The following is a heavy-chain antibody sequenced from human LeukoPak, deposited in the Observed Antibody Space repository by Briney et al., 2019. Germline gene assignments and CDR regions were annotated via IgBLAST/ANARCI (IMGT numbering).Heavy chain of an antibody. Sequence: ASVKVSCKASGYTFTSYYMHWVRQAPGQGLVWMGIINPSGGSTSYAQKFQGRVTMTRDTSISTAYMELSRLRSDDTAVYYCARATSGYYDYFDYWGQGTLVTVSS. D-gene: IGHD3-22*01. V-gene: IGHV1-46*01. CDR3: ARATSGYYDYFDY. CDR2: INPSGGST. J-gene: IGHJ4*02. CDR1: GYTFTSYY.